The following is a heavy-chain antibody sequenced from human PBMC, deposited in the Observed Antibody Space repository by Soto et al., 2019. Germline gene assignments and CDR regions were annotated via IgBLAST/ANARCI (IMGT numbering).Heavy chain of an antibody. J-gene: IGHJ4*02. CDR2: IYYSGST. CDR3: ARSPLTIFGVVTWLDY. V-gene: IGHV4-61*01. Sequence: SETLSLTCTVSGGSVSSGSYYWSWIRQPPGKGLEWIGYIYYSGSTYYNPSLKSRVTISVDTSKNQFSLKLSSVTAADTAVYYCARSPLTIFGVVTWLDYWGQGTLVTVSS. D-gene: IGHD3-3*01. CDR1: GGSVSSGSYY.